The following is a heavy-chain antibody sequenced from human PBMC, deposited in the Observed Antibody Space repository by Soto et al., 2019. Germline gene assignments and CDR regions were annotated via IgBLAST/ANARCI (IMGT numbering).Heavy chain of an antibody. J-gene: IGHJ4*02. V-gene: IGHV1-2*02. CDR3: TRGGRESNWNDGNFEY. Sequence: EASVKVSCTASGYTFTGYNMNWVRQAPGQGLEWMGRVVPKIGSINFIRKFQGRLTLTADKSTRTAFLELSSLRPEDTAVYYCTRGGRESNWNDGNFEYWGQGTQVTVSS. CDR1: GYTFTGYN. CDR2: VVPKIGSI. D-gene: IGHD1-20*01.